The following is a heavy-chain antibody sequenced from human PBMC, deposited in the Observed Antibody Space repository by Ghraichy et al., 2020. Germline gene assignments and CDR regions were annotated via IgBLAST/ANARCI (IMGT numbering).Heavy chain of an antibody. CDR2: ISYDGSNK. D-gene: IGHD4-11*01. CDR3: AKGKDYSNYEELDV. J-gene: IGHJ6*02. CDR1: GFTFSSYG. Sequence: GGSLRLSCAASGFTFSSYGMHWVRQAPGKGLEWVAVISYDGSNKYYADSVKGRFTISRDNSKNTLYLQMNSLRAEDTAVYYCAKGKDYSNYEELDVWGQGTTVTVSS. V-gene: IGHV3-30*18.